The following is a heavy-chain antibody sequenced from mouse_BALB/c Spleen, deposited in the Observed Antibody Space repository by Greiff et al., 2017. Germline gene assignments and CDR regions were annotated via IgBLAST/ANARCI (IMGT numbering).Heavy chain of an antibody. J-gene: IGHJ4*01. CDR1: GFTFSSYA. D-gene: IGHD4-1*01. CDR3: ARRWDEGAMDY. CDR2: ISSGGSYT. V-gene: IGHV5-9-1*01. Sequence: EVMLVESGGGLVKPGGSLKLSCAASGFTFSSYAMSWVRQTPEKRLEWVATISSGGSYTYYPDSVKGRFTISRDNAKNTLYLQMSSLRSEDTAMYYCARRWDEGAMDYWGQGTSVTVSS.